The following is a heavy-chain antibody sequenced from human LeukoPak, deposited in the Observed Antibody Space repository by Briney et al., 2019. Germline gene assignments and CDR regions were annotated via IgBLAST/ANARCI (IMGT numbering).Heavy chain of an antibody. V-gene: IGHV3-33*01. D-gene: IGHD4-17*01. CDR3: ARDGDYGDAYYYYYYMDV. CDR1: GFTFSSYG. CDR2: IWYDGSNK. Sequence: HPGGALRLSCAASGFTFSSYGMRWVRQAPGKGLEWVAVIWYDGSNKYYAASVKRPFTISRDNSKNTLYLQMNSLRAEDTAVYYCARDGDYGDAYYYYYYMDVWGKGTTVTVSS. J-gene: IGHJ6*03.